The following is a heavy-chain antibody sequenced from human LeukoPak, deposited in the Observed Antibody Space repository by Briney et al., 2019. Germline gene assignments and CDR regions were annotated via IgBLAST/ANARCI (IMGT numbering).Heavy chain of an antibody. V-gene: IGHV1-69*04. CDR3: ARVITEGLTY. J-gene: IGHJ4*02. D-gene: IGHD3-10*01. Sequence: SVKVSCKASGYTFTSYGISWVRQAPGQGLEWMGRIIPILGIANYAQKFQGRVTITADKSTSTAYMELSSLRSEDTAVYYCARVITEGLTYWGQGTLVTVSS. CDR2: IIPILGIA. CDR1: GYTFTSYG.